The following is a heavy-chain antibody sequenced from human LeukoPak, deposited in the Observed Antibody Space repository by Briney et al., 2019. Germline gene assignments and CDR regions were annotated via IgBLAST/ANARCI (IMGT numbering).Heavy chain of an antibody. J-gene: IGHJ4*02. V-gene: IGHV4-34*01. CDR2: INHSGST. CDR1: GGSFSGYY. CDR3: ARGGYCSGGSCYSGLDY. Sequence: SETLSLTCAVYGGSFSGYYWSWIRQPPGKGLEWIGEINHSGSTNYNPSLKSRVTISVDTSKNQFSLKVSSVTAADTAVYYCARGGYCSGGSCYSGLDYWGQGTLVTVSS. D-gene: IGHD2-15*01.